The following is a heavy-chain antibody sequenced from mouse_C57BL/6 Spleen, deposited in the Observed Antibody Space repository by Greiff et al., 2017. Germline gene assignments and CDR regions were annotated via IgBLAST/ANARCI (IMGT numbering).Heavy chain of an antibody. Sequence: VQLQQSVAELVRPGASVKLSCTASGFNIKNTYMHWVKQRPEQGLEWIGRIDPANGNTKYAPKFQGKATITADTSSNTAYLQLSSLTSEDTAIYYCAGEGGYYYGSSYGYYAMDYWGQGTSVTVSS. J-gene: IGHJ4*01. CDR2: IDPANGNT. CDR3: AGEGGYYYGSSYGYYAMDY. V-gene: IGHV14-3*01. D-gene: IGHD1-1*01. CDR1: GFNIKNTY.